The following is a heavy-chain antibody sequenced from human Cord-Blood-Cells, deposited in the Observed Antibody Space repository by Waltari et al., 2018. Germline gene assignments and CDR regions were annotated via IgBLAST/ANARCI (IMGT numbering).Heavy chain of an antibody. V-gene: IGHV3-48*03. Sequence: EVHLVESGGGLVQTGGHLRLYCEASGVTFSTREMNWSGLAPETGLEWFSYISSSGSTIYYADSVKGRFPISRDNAKNSLYLQMNSLRAEDTAVYYCARALYNWNYYYYYGMDVWGQGTTVTVSS. CDR3: ARALYNWNYYYYYGMDV. D-gene: IGHD1-20*01. CDR2: ISSSGSTI. CDR1: GVTFSTRE. J-gene: IGHJ6*02.